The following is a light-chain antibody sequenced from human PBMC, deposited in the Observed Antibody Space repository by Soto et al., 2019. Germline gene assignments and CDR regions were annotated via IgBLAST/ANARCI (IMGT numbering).Light chain of an antibody. J-gene: IGKJ3*01. CDR1: QGISSY. CDR3: QQLNSYPHT. CDR2: AAS. V-gene: IGKV1-8*01. Sequence: QSPSSLSASPGDRVTITCRASQGISSYLAWYQQKPGKAPKLLIYAASTLQSGVPSRFSGSGSGTDFTLTISSLQPEDFATYYCQQLNSYPHTFGPGTKVDI.